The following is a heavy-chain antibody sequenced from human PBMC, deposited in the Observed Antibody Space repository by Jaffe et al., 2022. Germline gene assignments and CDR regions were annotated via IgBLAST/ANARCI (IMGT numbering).Heavy chain of an antibody. Sequence: QVQLVQSGAEVKKPGASVKVSCKASGYTFTSYGISWVRQAPGQGLEWMGWISAYNGNTNYAQKLQGRVTMTTDTSTSTAYMELRSLRSDDTAVYYCARSSDVGNYGASEDYFDYWGQGTLVTVSS. CDR2: ISAYNGNT. CDR1: GYTFTSYG. CDR3: ARSSDVGNYGASEDYFDY. V-gene: IGHV1-18*01. J-gene: IGHJ4*02. D-gene: IGHD4-17*01.